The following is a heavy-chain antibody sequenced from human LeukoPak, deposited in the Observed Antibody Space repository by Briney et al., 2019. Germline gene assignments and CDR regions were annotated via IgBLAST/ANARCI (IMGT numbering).Heavy chain of an antibody. D-gene: IGHD3-16*01. Sequence: QTLSLTCAISGDTVSSNSATWNWIRQSPSRGLEWLGRTYYTSKWYSDYAVSVKSRITINPDTSKNQFSLQLNSVTPEDTAVYYCARIGHPWGIEDAFDIWGQGTMVTVSS. CDR2: TYYTSKWYS. V-gene: IGHV6-1*01. CDR1: GDTVSSNSAT. CDR3: ARIGHPWGIEDAFDI. J-gene: IGHJ3*02.